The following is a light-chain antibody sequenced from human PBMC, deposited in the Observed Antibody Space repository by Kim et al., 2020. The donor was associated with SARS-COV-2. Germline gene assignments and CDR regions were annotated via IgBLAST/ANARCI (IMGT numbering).Light chain of an antibody. V-gene: IGLV3-21*04. J-gene: IGLJ2*01. CDR2: YDS. Sequence: PGRTARITCGGNSIGSKSVRWYQQMPGQSPVLIISYDSDRPSGIPERFSGSNSGNTATLTISRVEAGDEADYYCQVWDSSSVHRVVFGGGTQLTV. CDR1: SIGSKS. CDR3: QVWDSSSVHRVV.